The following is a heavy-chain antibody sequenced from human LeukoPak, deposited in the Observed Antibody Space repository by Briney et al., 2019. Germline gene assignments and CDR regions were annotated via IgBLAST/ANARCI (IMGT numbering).Heavy chain of an antibody. D-gene: IGHD4-17*01. V-gene: IGHV1-2*06. CDR2: INPNSGGT. CDR3: AREVDYGDPNYYYYYMDV. CDR1: GYTFTGYY. Sequence: ASAKVSCKXSGYTFTGYYMHWVRRAPGQGLEGMGRINPNSGGTNYSQKFQGRVTMTRDTSISTAYMELSRLRSDDTAVYYCAREVDYGDPNYYYYYMDVWGKGTTVTVSS. J-gene: IGHJ6*03.